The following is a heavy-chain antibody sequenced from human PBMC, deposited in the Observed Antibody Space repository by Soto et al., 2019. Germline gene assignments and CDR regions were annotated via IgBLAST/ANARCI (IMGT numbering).Heavy chain of an antibody. D-gene: IGHD5-18*01. J-gene: IGHJ4*02. CDR3: AIPNDQIRVWPFDH. CDR2: IYYRGGT. V-gene: IGHV4-39*01. Sequence: PSETLSLTSTVCGGSISSTNYYWGWIRLPPGKGLESIGSIYYRGGTYYNPSLKSRVTISVDTSKNQFSLRLSSVTAADTSFYYCAIPNDQIRVWPFDHWGQVSLVT. CDR1: GGSISSTNYY.